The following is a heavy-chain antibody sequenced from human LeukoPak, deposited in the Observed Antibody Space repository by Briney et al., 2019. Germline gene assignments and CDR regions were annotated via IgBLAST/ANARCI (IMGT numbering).Heavy chain of an antibody. V-gene: IGHV3-23*01. D-gene: IGHD3-3*01. CDR3: AKDEYYDFWSGSSFHS. CDR2: LSGSGSST. J-gene: IGHJ4*02. Sequence: PGGSLRLSCAASGFTFSDYYMSWIRQAPGKGLEWVSGLSGSGSSTYYADSVKGRFTISRDNSKNTLYLQMNSLRAEDTALYYCAKDEYYDFWSGSSFHSWGQGTLVTVSS. CDR1: GFTFSDYY.